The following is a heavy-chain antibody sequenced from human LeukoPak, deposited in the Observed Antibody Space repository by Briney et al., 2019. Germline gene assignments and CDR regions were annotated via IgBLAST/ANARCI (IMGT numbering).Heavy chain of an antibody. CDR2: ISSSGSTI. Sequence: PGGSLRLSCAASGFTFSGYEMNWVRQAPGKGLEWVSYISSSGSTIYYADSVKGRFTISRDNAKNSLYLQMNSLRAEDTAVYYCARDLIVVVPAAMPAGVFDPWGQGTLVTVSS. CDR3: ARDLIVVVPAAMPAGVFDP. J-gene: IGHJ5*02. D-gene: IGHD2-2*01. CDR1: GFTFSGYE. V-gene: IGHV3-48*03.